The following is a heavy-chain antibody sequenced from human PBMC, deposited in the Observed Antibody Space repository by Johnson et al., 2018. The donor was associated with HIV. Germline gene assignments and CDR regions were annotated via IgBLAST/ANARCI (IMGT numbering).Heavy chain of an antibody. Sequence: QVQLVESGGGVVQPGRSLRLSCAASGFTFSTYGMHWVRQAPGKGLEWVAVISYDGSNKYYVDSVKGRFTISRDNSKNTLYLQMNSLRPEDTAVYYCARRRYSGWYSERCAFDIWGQGTMVTVSS. J-gene: IGHJ3*02. CDR1: GFTFSTYG. D-gene: IGHD6-19*01. CDR2: ISYDGSNK. V-gene: IGHV3-30*03. CDR3: ARRRYSGWYSERCAFDI.